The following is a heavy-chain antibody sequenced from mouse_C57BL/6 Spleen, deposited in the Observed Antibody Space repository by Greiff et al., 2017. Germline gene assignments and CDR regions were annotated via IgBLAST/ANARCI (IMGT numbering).Heavy chain of an antibody. V-gene: IGHV1-39*01. CDR3: ARSSYYGSSYLFAY. CDR1: GYSFTDYN. D-gene: IGHD1-1*01. J-gene: IGHJ3*01. Sequence: VHVKQSGPELVKPGASVKISCKASGYSFTDYNMNWVKQSNGKSLEWIGVINPNYGTTSYNQKFKGKATLTVDQSSSTAYMQLNSLTSEDSAVYYCARSSYYGSSYLFAYWGQGTLVTVSA. CDR2: INPNYGTT.